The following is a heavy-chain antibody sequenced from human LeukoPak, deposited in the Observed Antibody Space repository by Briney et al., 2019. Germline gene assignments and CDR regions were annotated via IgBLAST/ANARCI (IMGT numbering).Heavy chain of an antibody. CDR3: AKVGSGSYF. D-gene: IGHD3-10*01. CDR2: ISYDGSNK. J-gene: IGHJ4*02. V-gene: IGHV3-30*18. Sequence: PGGSLRLSCAASGFTFSSYGMHWVRQAPGKGLEWVAVISYDGSNKYYADSVKGRFTISRDNSKNTLYLQMNSLRAEDTAVYYCAKVGSGSYFGGQGTLVTVSS. CDR1: GFTFSSYG.